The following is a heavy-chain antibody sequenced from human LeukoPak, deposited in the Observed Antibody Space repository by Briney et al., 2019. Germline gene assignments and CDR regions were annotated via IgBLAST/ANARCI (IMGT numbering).Heavy chain of an antibody. Sequence: PSETLSLTCTVSGGSISSGGYYWSWIRQHPGKGLEWIGYIYYSGSTYYNPSLKSRVTISVDTSKNQFSLKLRSVTAADTAVYYCASHGAAAGTPNSRGNDYWGQGTLVTVYS. V-gene: IGHV4-31*03. CDR3: ASHGAAAGTPNSRGNDY. J-gene: IGHJ4*02. CDR2: IYYSGST. CDR1: GGSISSGGYY. D-gene: IGHD6-13*01.